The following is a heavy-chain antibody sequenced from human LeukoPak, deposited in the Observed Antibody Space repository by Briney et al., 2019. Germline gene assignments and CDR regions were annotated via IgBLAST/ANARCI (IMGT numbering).Heavy chain of an antibody. J-gene: IGHJ3*02. CDR2: INHSGST. V-gene: IGHV4-34*01. CDR3: ARGRITMVRGVRIAGNAFDI. CDR1: GGSFSGYY. Sequence: PSETLSLTCAVYGGSFSGYYWSWIRQPPGKGLEWIGEINHSGSTNYNPSLKSRVTISVDTSKNQFSLKLSSVTAADTAVYYCARGRITMVRGVRIAGNAFDIWGQGTMVTVSS. D-gene: IGHD3-10*01.